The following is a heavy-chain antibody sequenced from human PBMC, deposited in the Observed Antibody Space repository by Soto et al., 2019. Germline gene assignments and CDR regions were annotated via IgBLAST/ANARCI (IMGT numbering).Heavy chain of an antibody. CDR3: AKDQGAGSWPYFDY. Sequence: EVQLLESGGGLVQPGGSLRLSCAASGFTFSTYAMGWVRQAPGKGLEWVSIIRASGTTYYADSVQGRFTISRDNSKNTPSLQTNSMRAEDRAIYYCAKDQGAGSWPYFDYWGQGTLVTVSS. D-gene: IGHD6-13*01. V-gene: IGHV3-23*01. CDR2: IRASGTT. J-gene: IGHJ4*02. CDR1: GFTFSTYA.